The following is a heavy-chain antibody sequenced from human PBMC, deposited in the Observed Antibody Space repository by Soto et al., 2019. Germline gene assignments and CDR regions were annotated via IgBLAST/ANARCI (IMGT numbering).Heavy chain of an antibody. CDR3: ARDGSMVRERWFDP. V-gene: IGHV3-74*03. J-gene: IGHJ5*02. CDR1: GSTFIGYW. CDR2: INNDGIDT. Sequence: EVQLVESGGGVVQPGGSLRLSCAASGSTFIGYWMHWVRQGPGKGPVWVARINNDGIDTTYADSVKGRFTISRDNTKNMVYLEMKSLRADDPAVYYCARDGSMVRERWFDPWGQGPLVTVSS. D-gene: IGHD3-10*01.